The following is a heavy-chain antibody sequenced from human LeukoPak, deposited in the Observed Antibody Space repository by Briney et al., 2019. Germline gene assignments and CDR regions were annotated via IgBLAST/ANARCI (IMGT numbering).Heavy chain of an antibody. CDR1: GFTVSSNY. J-gene: IGHJ4*02. CDR3: AASSSSKQPPFDY. D-gene: IGHD2-2*01. CDR2: IYSGGST. V-gene: IGHV3-53*01. Sequence: GGSLRLSCAASGFTVSSNYMSWVRQAPGKGLEWVSVIYSGGSTYYADSVKGRFTISRDNSKNTLYLQMNSLRAEDTAVYYCAASSSSKQPPFDYWGQGTLVTVSS.